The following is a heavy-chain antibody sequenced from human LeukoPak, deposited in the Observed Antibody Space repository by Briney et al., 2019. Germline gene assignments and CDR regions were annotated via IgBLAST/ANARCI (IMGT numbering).Heavy chain of an antibody. J-gene: IGHJ1*01. D-gene: IGHD6-13*01. CDR1: GGSISSHY. CDR3: ARESGSSSWYTL. V-gene: IGHV4-59*11. Sequence: SETLSLTCTVSGGSISSHYWSWIRQPPGKGLEWIGYIYYSGSANYNPSLKSRVTISVDTSKSQFSLKLSSVTAADTAVYYCARESGSSSWYTLWGQGTLVTVSS. CDR2: IYYSGSA.